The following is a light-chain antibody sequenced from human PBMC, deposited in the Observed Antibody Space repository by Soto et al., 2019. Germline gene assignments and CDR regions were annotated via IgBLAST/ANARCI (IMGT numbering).Light chain of an antibody. CDR3: SSYAGSNILGV. CDR2: EVS. J-gene: IGLJ2*01. V-gene: IGLV2-8*01. CDR1: SSDVGGYNY. Sequence: QSALTQPPSASGSPGQSVTISCTGTSSDVGGYNYVSWYQQHPGKAPKLMIYEVSKRPSGVPDRFSGSKSGNTASLTVSGLQAEDEADYYCSSYAGSNILGVFGGGTKVTAL.